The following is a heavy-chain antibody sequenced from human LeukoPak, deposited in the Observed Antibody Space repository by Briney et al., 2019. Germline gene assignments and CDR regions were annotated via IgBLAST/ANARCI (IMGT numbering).Heavy chain of an antibody. Sequence: PGGSLRLSCAASGFTFSSYAMSWVRQAPGKGLEWVSAISGSGGSTYYADSVKGRFTISRDNSKNTLYLQMTSLRAEDTAVYYCAKSPGGVITMVRGVPNWFDPWGQGTLVTVSS. V-gene: IGHV3-23*01. D-gene: IGHD3-10*01. CDR3: AKSPGGVITMVRGVPNWFDP. CDR2: ISGSGGST. CDR1: GFTFSSYA. J-gene: IGHJ5*02.